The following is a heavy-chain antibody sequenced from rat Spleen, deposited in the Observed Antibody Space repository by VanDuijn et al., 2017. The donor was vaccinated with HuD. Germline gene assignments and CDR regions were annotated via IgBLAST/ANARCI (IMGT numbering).Heavy chain of an antibody. D-gene: IGHD4-1*01. V-gene: IGHV5S13*01. Sequence: EVQLVESGGGLVQPGRSLKLSCAASGFTFSNYGMAWVRQAPTKGLEWVASIGTGGGNTYYRDSVKGRFTISRDNAKNTLYLQMDSLTSEDTATYYCARETGYNSYFDYWGQGVMVTVSS. CDR2: IGTGGGNT. J-gene: IGHJ2*01. CDR3: ARETGYNSYFDY. CDR1: GFTFSNYG.